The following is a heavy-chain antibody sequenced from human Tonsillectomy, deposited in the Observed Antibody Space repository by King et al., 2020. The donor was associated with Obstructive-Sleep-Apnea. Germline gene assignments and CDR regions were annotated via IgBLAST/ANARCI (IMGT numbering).Heavy chain of an antibody. CDR1: EFTFRNYA. D-gene: IGHD3-10*01. CDR3: AREDLLWFGDPPRGLDY. J-gene: IGHJ4*02. V-gene: IGHV3-30-3*01. Sequence: VQLVESGGGVVQPGRSLRLSCAASEFTFRNYAMNWVRQAPGKGPEWAAIISYDASNTYYADSVKGRFTISRDNSKNMLYLQMNSLRAEETAVYYCAREDLLWFGDPPRGLDYWGQGTLVTVSS. CDR2: ISYDASNT.